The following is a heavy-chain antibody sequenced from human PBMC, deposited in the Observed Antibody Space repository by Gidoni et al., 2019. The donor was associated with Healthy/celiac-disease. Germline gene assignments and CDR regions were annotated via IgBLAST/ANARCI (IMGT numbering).Heavy chain of an antibody. V-gene: IGHV4-4*02. D-gene: IGHD3-16*02. CDR3: ARVTLGYDYVWGSYRYYYFDY. CDR2: IYHSGST. CDR1: GGSISSSNW. J-gene: IGHJ4*02. Sequence: QVQLQESGPGLVKPSGTLSLTCAFSGGSISSSNWWSWVRQPPGKGLEWIGEIYHSGSTNYNPSLKSRVTISVDKSKNQFSLKLSSVTAADTAVYYCARVTLGYDYVWGSYRYYYFDYWGQGTLVTVSS.